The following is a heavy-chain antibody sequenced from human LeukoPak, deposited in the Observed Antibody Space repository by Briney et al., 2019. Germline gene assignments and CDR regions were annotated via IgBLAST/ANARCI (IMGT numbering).Heavy chain of an antibody. J-gene: IGHJ4*02. CDR3: AKDTGIAARHFDY. D-gene: IGHD6-6*01. Sequence: PGGSLRLSCAASGFTFSSYSMNWVRQAPGKGLEWVSSISSSSSYIYYADSVKCRFTISRDSAKNSWYLQMYRLRAEDTAVYYCAKDTGIAARHFDYWGQGPLVNVSS. V-gene: IGHV3-21*01. CDR1: GFTFSSYS. CDR2: ISSSSSYI.